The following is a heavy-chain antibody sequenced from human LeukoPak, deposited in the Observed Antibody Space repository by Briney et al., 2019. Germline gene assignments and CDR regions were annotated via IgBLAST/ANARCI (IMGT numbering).Heavy chain of an antibody. Sequence: SGGSLRLSCAASGFTFSSYDMHWVRQTTGKGLEWVSSIGIAGDTYYPGSVKGRFTISRDNSKNTLYLQMNSLRLEDTAVYYCASPTPVVPAAMPSGVDFWGQGTLVTVSS. CDR3: ASPTPVVPAAMPSGVDF. J-gene: IGHJ4*02. D-gene: IGHD2-2*01. CDR2: IGIAGDT. CDR1: GFTFSSYD. V-gene: IGHV3-13*01.